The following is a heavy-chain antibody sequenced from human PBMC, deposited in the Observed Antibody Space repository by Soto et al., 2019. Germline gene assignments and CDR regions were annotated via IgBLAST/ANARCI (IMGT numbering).Heavy chain of an antibody. D-gene: IGHD3-10*02. CDR3: AKDMFPDGFSPLFDY. CDR1: GFTFDDYT. Sequence: PGGSLRLSCAASGFTFDDYTMHWVRQAPGKGLEWVSLISWDGGSTYYADSVKGRFTISRDNSKNSLYLQMNSLRTEDTALYYCAKDMFPDGFSPLFDYWGQGTLVTVSS. J-gene: IGHJ4*02. V-gene: IGHV3-43*01. CDR2: ISWDGGST.